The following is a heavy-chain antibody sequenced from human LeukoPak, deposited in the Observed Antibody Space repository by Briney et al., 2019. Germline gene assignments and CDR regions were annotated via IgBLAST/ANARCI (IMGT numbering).Heavy chain of an antibody. D-gene: IGHD2/OR15-2a*01. CDR3: AKEILFPGDDAFDI. CDR2: ISGSGGST. J-gene: IGHJ3*02. V-gene: IGHV3-23*01. Sequence: TGGSLRLSCAASGFTFSSYAMSWVRQAPGEGVEWVSAISGSGGSTYYVDSVKGRFTISRDNSKNTLYLQMNSLRAEDTAVYYCAKEILFPGDDAFDIWGQGTMVTVSA. CDR1: GFTFSSYA.